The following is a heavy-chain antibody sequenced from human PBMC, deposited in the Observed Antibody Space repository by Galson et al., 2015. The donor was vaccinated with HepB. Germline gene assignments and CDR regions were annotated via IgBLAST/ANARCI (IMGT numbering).Heavy chain of an antibody. Sequence: SLRLSCAASGFPFNKAWMSWVRQAPGKGLEWVGRIKSHDGGTTDYAVPVKGRFTISRDDSKNTLYLQMNSLKTEDTAVYFCTTDPQRYDILTGSKVLSYGMDVWGQGTTVTVSS. J-gene: IGHJ6*02. CDR1: GFPFNKAW. CDR3: TTDPQRYDILTGSKVLSYGMDV. D-gene: IGHD3-9*01. CDR2: IKSHDGGTT. V-gene: IGHV3-15*01.